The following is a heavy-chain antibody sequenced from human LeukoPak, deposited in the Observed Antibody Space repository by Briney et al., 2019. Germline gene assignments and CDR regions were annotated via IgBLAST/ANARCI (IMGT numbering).Heavy chain of an antibody. CDR2: IKQDGSEK. J-gene: IGHJ4*02. V-gene: IGHV3-7*01. CDR3: AGDCGGDCYWDYFDY. Sequence: GSLRLSCAASGFTFSSYWMSWVRQAPGKGLEWVANIKQDGSEKYYVDSVKGRFTISRDNAKNSLYLQMNSLRAEDTAVYYCAGDCGGDCYWDYFDYWGQGTLVTVSS. CDR1: GFTFSSYW. D-gene: IGHD2-21*01.